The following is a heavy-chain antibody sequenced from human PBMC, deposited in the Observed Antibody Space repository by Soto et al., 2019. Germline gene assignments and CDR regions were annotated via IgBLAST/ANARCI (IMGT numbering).Heavy chain of an antibody. CDR1: GFTFSSYW. D-gene: IGHD3-16*01. CDR2: IKQDGSDI. Sequence: GESLKISCAASGFTFSSYWMSWVRQAPGKGLEWVANIKQDGSDIYYVDSVKGRFTISRDNAKNSLFLQMNSLGAEDTAVYYCAREDYGYFDYWGQGTLVTVSS. J-gene: IGHJ4*02. CDR3: AREDYGYFDY. V-gene: IGHV3-7*01.